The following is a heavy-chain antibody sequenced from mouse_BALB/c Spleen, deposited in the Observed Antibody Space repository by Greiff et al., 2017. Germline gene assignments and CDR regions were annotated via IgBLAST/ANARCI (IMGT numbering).Heavy chain of an antibody. Sequence: LQQPGSELVRPGASVKLSCKASGYTFTSYWMHWVKQRPGQGLEWIGNIYPGSGSTNYDEKFKSKATLTVDTSSSTAYMQLSSLTSEDSAVYYCTRGYYAMDYWGQGTSVTVSS. CDR2: IYPGSGST. V-gene: IGHV1S22*01. CDR1: GYTFTSYW. CDR3: TRGYYAMDY. J-gene: IGHJ4*01.